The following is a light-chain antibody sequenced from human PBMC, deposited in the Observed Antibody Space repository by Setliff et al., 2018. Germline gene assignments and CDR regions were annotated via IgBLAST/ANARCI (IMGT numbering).Light chain of an antibody. Sequence: QSVLTQPASVSGSPGQSITISCSGTSSDVGSYDFVSWYQQHPGKAPKLIIYDVSNRPSGVSNRFSGSKAGNTASLTISGLQAEDEADYYCCAYTSSTTYVFGTGTKVPS. CDR3: CAYTSSTTYV. J-gene: IGLJ1*01. CDR2: DVS. CDR1: SSDVGSYDF. V-gene: IGLV2-14*03.